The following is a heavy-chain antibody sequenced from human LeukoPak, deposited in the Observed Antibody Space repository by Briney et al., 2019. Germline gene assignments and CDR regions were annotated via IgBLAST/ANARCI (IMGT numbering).Heavy chain of an antibody. CDR3: ATGRVPTILY. D-gene: IGHD5-12*01. Sequence: GRSLRLSCAASGFTFRSYGVHWVRQAPGKGLEWVALISYDGSNKYYADSVKGRFTISRDKSNNTAFLQMNSLRAEDTAVYYCATGRVPTILYWGQGILVTVSS. CDR2: ISYDGSNK. J-gene: IGHJ4*02. CDR1: GFTFRSYG. V-gene: IGHV3-30*03.